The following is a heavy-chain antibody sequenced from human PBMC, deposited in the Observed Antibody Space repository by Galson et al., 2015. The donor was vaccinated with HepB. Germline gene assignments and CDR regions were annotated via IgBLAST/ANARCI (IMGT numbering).Heavy chain of an antibody. V-gene: IGHV2-5*02. CDR3: AHSMGPLPYSYGQYYFDY. D-gene: IGHD5-18*01. J-gene: IGHJ4*02. Sequence: PALVKPIQTLTLTCTFSGFSLSTSGVGVGWIRQPPGKALEWLALIYWDDDKRYSPSLKSRLTITKDTSKNQVVLTMTNMDPVDTATYYCAHSMGPLPYSYGQYYFDYWGQGTPVTVSS. CDR2: IYWDDDK. CDR1: GFSLSTSGVG.